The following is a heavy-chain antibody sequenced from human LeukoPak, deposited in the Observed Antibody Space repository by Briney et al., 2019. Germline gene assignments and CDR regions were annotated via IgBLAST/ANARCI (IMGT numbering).Heavy chain of an antibody. D-gene: IGHD6-13*01. CDR1: GFTFSDYY. Sequence: GGSLRLSCAASGFTFSDYYMSWIRQAPGKGLEWVSYISSSGSTIYYADSVKGRFTISRDNAKNSLYLQMNSLGAEDTAVYYCARDPSIAAPFDYWGQGTLVTVSS. CDR2: ISSSGSTI. CDR3: ARDPSIAAPFDY. J-gene: IGHJ4*02. V-gene: IGHV3-11*01.